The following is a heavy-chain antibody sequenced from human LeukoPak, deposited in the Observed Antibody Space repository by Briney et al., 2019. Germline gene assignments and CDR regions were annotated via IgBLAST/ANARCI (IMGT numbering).Heavy chain of an antibody. CDR1: GDSISSGDYY. Sequence: SETLSLTCTVSGDSISSGDYYWSWFRQPVGKGLEWIGRISSSGSTNYNPSLKSRVTISVDTSKNQFSLKLSSVTAADTAVYYCAKAMAYYYYYMDVWGKGTTVTVSS. CDR3: AKAMAYYYYYMDV. D-gene: IGHD5-18*01. V-gene: IGHV4-61*02. J-gene: IGHJ6*03. CDR2: ISSSGST.